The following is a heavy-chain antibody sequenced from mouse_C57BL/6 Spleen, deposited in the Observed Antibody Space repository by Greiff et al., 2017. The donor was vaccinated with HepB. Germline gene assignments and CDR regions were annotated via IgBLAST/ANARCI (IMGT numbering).Heavy chain of an antibody. Sequence: VHLVESGPGLVQPSQSLSITCTVSGFSLTSYGVHWVRQSPGKGLEWLGVIWRGGSTDYNAAFMSRLSITKDNSKSQVFFKMNSLQADDTAIYYCAKKDDGYRGYFDVWGTGTTVTVSS. CDR2: IWRGGST. CDR3: AKKDDGYRGYFDV. V-gene: IGHV2-5*01. CDR1: GFSLTSYG. D-gene: IGHD2-3*01. J-gene: IGHJ1*03.